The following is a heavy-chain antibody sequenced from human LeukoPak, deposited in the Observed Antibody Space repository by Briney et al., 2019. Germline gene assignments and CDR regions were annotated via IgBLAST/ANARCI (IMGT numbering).Heavy chain of an antibody. CDR2: TYYRSKWRN. D-gene: IGHD3-22*01. Sequence: SQTLSLTCAISGDSVSSNSASWNWIRQSPSRGLEWLGRTYYRSKWRNDYAVSVKSRIAISPDTSKNQFSLQLNSVTSEDTAVYYCARGTGDSCKDWGLGTLVTVSS. CDR1: GDSVSSNSAS. V-gene: IGHV6-1*01. CDR3: ARGTGDSCKD. J-gene: IGHJ4*02.